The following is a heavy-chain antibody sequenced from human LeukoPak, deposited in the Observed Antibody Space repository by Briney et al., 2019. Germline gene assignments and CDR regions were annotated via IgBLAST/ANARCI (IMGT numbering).Heavy chain of an antibody. CDR3: ARVHCSGGSCSHPHWYFDL. CDR1: GGSLSSYY. CDR2: IYYSGST. V-gene: IGHV4-59*01. Sequence: PSETLSLTCTVSGGSLSSYYWSWFRQSPGKGLEWIGFIYYSGSTDYNPSLKSRGTISVDTSKNQFSLKLSSVTAADTAVYYCARVHCSGGSCSHPHWYFDLWGRGTLVTVSS. J-gene: IGHJ2*01. D-gene: IGHD2-15*01.